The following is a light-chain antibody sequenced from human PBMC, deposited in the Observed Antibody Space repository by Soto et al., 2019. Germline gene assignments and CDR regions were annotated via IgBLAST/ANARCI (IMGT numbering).Light chain of an antibody. CDR2: GAS. CDR1: QSVSSN. V-gene: IGKV3-15*01. Sequence: EIVMTQSPATLSVSPGERATLSCRASQSVSSNLAWYQQKPGQAPRLLIYGASTRATGIPARFSGSGSGIEFSLTISSLQSEDFAVYYCQQYNNWPPEYTFGQWTKLESK. J-gene: IGKJ2*01. CDR3: QQYNNWPPEYT.